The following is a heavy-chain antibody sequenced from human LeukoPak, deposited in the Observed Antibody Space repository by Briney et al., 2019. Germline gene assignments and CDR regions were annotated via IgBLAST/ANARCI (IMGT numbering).Heavy chain of an antibody. Sequence: ASVKVSCKASGYTFTAYYIHWVRHAPGQGLEWMGWINPNIGGTNYAQKFQGRVTMTRDTSISTAYMELSRLRSDDTAVYYCARVYSGWYGGDHYFDYWGQGTLVTVSS. D-gene: IGHD6-19*01. V-gene: IGHV1-2*02. CDR1: GYTFTAYY. CDR2: INPNIGGT. J-gene: IGHJ4*02. CDR3: ARVYSGWYGGDHYFDY.